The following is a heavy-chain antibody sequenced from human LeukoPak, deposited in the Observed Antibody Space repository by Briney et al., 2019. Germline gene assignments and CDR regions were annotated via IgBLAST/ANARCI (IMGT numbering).Heavy chain of an antibody. CDR2: IYYSGST. CDR1: GGSISSGGYY. D-gene: IGHD3-22*01. J-gene: IGHJ3*02. Sequence: SETLSLTCTVSGGSISSGGYYWSWIRQHPGKGLEWIGYIYYSGSTYYNPSLRSRVTISVDPSKNQFSLKLSSVTAADTAVYYCARDPAPDYYDSGVDIWGQGTMVTVSS. CDR3: ARDPAPDYYDSGVDI. V-gene: IGHV4-31*03.